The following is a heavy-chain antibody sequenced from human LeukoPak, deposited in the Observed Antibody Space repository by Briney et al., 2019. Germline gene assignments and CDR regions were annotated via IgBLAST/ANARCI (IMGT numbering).Heavy chain of an antibody. CDR2: IYYSGRT. V-gene: IGHV4-59*01. CDR3: ARGGLGNPYYFDY. Sequence: SETLSLTCTVSGGSISSYDWSWIRQPPGKGLDWVGSIYYSGRTNSNPSLKSRVTISIDPSKNPFSLWLSSVTAADTAVYYCARGGLGNPYYFDYWGQGNLVTVSS. CDR1: GGSISSYD. D-gene: IGHD7-27*01. J-gene: IGHJ4*02.